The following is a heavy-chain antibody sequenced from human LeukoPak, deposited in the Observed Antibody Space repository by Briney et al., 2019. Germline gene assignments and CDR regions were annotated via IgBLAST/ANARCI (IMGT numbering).Heavy chain of an antibody. V-gene: IGHV1-69*04. CDR1: GCTFSSYA. Sequence: SVKVSCMASGCTFSSYAISWVRQAPGQGLEWMGRIIPILGIANYAQKFQGRVTITADKSTSTAYMELSSLRSEDTAVYYCAKSKNTYVDTDDAFDIWGQGTMVTVSS. CDR3: AKSKNTYVDTDDAFDI. D-gene: IGHD5-18*01. CDR2: IIPILGIA. J-gene: IGHJ3*02.